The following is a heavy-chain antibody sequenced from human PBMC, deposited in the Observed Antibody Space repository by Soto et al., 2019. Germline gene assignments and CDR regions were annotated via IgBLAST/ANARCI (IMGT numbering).Heavy chain of an antibody. CDR1: GGSISSGGYY. CDR3: AVQVPAAIGVDY. Sequence: QVQLQESGPGLVKPSQTLSLTCTVSGGSISSGGYYWSWIRQHPGRGLEWIGYIYYSASTYYNPSLRSRVTISVDTSKNQFSLKLSSVTAADTAVYYCAVQVPAAIGVDYWGQGTLVTVSS. D-gene: IGHD2-2*02. J-gene: IGHJ4*02. CDR2: IYYSAST. V-gene: IGHV4-31*03.